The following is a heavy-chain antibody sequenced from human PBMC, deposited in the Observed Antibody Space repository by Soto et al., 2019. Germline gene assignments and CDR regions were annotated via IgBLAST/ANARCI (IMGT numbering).Heavy chain of an antibody. CDR3: AREGVAPYYYYGMDV. V-gene: IGHV1-18*01. CDR2: ISTYNGDT. J-gene: IGHJ6*02. D-gene: IGHD5-12*01. CDR1: GYTFTRSG. Sequence: QVQLVQSGAEVKKPGASVKVSCKASGYTFTRSGISWVRQAPGQGLEWMGWISTYNGDTNDAQTFQDRVTMTTDTSTSTAYMELRSLRSDDTAVYYCAREGVAPYYYYGMDVWGQGTPVSVSS.